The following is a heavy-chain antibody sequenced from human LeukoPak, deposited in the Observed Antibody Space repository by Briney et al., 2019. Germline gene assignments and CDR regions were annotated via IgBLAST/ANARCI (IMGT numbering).Heavy chain of an antibody. CDR3: ARGPLLRHYDY. CDR1: GGSFSGYY. J-gene: IGHJ4*02. CDR2: INHSGST. Sequence: SETLSLTCAVYGGSFSGYYWSWIRQPPAKGLERIGEINHSGSTNYNPSLKSRVTISVDTSKNQFSLKLSSVTAADTAVYYCARGPLLRHYDYWGQGTLVTVSS. V-gene: IGHV4-34*01. D-gene: IGHD4-17*01.